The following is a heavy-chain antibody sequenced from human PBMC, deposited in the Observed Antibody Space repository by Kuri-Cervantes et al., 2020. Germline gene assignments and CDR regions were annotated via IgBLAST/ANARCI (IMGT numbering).Heavy chain of an antibody. CDR2: IYHSGNT. CDR1: GGSISSSNW. D-gene: IGHD2-2*01. J-gene: IGHJ4*02. CDR3: ARDPRGYCSSTSCN. V-gene: IGHV4-4*02. Sequence: SCAVSGGSISSSNWWSWVRQPPGKGLEWIGEIYHSGNTNYNPSLKSRVTISVDKSKNQFSLKLSSVTAADTAVYYCARDPRGYCSSTSCNWGQGTLVTVSS.